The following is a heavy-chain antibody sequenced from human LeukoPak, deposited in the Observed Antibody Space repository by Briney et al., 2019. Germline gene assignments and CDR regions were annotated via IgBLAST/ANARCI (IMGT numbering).Heavy chain of an antibody. Sequence: GGSLRLSCAASGFTFSSYWMSWVRQAPGKGLECVANIKQDRSEKYYVDSVKGRFTISRDNAKNSLYLQMNSLRDEHRDVYYCARGSSSWYDQNWFDPWGQGTLVSVCS. J-gene: IGHJ5*02. CDR3: ARGSSSWYDQNWFDP. CDR1: GFTFSSYW. D-gene: IGHD6-13*01. CDR2: IKQDRSEK. V-gene: IGHV3-7*04.